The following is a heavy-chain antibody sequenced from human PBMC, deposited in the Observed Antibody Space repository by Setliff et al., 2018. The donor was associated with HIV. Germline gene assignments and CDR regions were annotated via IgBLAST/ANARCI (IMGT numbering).Heavy chain of an antibody. D-gene: IGHD3-22*01. V-gene: IGHV4-34*01. Sequence: PSETLSLTCAVYGGSLSGFYWNWIRQSPGKGLEWIGEINHRGGVNYNPSFNSRLTMSVDTSKNQFSLEVTAVTAADTAVYYCVRSGDYYESSGYYRYWGQGALVTVSS. CDR3: VRSGDYYESSGYYRY. J-gene: IGHJ4*02. CDR1: GGSLSGFY. CDR2: INHRGGV.